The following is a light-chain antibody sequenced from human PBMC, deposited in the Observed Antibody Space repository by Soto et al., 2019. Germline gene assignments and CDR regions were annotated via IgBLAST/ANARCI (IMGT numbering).Light chain of an antibody. J-gene: IGKJ4*01. V-gene: IGKV1-39*01. Sequence: DIQMTQSPSSLSASVGDRVTITCRASQSISSYLNWYQQKPGKAPKLMIFAASSLQSGVPSRFSGSGSGTDFTLTISSLQPEDFATYHCQQSYSTPPTFGGGTKVEIK. CDR2: AAS. CDR1: QSISSY. CDR3: QQSYSTPPT.